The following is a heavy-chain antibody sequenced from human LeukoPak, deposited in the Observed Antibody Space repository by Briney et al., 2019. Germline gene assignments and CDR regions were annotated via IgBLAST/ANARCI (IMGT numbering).Heavy chain of an antibody. CDR1: GYTFTSYY. D-gene: IGHD1-26*01. Sequence: ASVKVSCKASGYTFTSYYMHWVRQAPGQRLEWMGIINPSGGSTSYAQKFQGRVTMTRDTSTSTVYMELSSLRSEDTAVYYCARDFRVGATSRRFAFDIWGQGTMVTVSS. CDR3: ARDFRVGATSRRFAFDI. J-gene: IGHJ3*02. V-gene: IGHV1-46*01. CDR2: INPSGGST.